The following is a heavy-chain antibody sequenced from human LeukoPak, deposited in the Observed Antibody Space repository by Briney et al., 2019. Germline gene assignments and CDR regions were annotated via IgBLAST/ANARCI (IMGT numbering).Heavy chain of an antibody. Sequence: GGSLRLSCGPSGFTFSGFTMHWVRQASGKGLEWVGRIRSKTDNYATAYAASVKGRLTISRDDSKNTAYLQMNSLKTEDTAVYFCAGHGTFTNYYYTMDVWGQGTTVTVSS. CDR1: GFTFSGFT. V-gene: IGHV3-73*01. CDR3: AGHGTFTNYYYTMDV. CDR2: IRSKTDNYAT. J-gene: IGHJ6*02. D-gene: IGHD2-8*01.